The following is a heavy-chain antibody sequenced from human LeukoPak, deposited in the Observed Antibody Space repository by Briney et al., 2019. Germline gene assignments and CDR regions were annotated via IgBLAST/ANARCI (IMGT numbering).Heavy chain of an antibody. CDR3: ASRIRTSFEY. CDR1: GGSISSYY. Sequence: SETLSLTCTVAGGSISSYYWSWIRQPPGKGMEWIGYIYYSGSTNYNPSLKSRVTISVDTSKNQFSLKLSSVTAADTAVYYCASRIRTSFEYWGPGTLVTVSS. V-gene: IGHV4-59*01. CDR2: IYYSGST. D-gene: IGHD1-14*01. J-gene: IGHJ4*02.